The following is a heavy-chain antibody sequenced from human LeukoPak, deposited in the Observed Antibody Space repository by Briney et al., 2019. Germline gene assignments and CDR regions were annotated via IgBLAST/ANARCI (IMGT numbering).Heavy chain of an antibody. V-gene: IGHV3-23*01. CDR2: ISGSGGST. CDR3: AKDRGYDILTLSTRYFDL. Sequence: PGGSLRLSCAASGFTFSSYGMSWVRQAPGEGLEWVSAISGSGGSTYYADSVKGRFTISRDNSKNTLYLQMNSLRAEDTAVYYCAKDRGYDILTLSTRYFDLWGRGTLVTVSS. D-gene: IGHD3-9*01. J-gene: IGHJ2*01. CDR1: GFTFSSYG.